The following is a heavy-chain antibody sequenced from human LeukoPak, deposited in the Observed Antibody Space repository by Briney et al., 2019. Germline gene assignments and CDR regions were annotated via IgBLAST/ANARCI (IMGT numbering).Heavy chain of an antibody. CDR2: IIPIFGTA. CDR3: ARDTYYYDSSGYSDEYYFDY. J-gene: IGHJ4*02. V-gene: IGHV1-69*13. D-gene: IGHD3-22*01. CDR1: GGTFSSYA. Sequence: SVKVSCKASGGTFSSYAISWVRQAPGQGLEWMGGIIPIFGTANYAQKFRGRVAITADESTSTAYMELSSLRSEDTAVYYCARDTYYYDSSGYSDEYYFDYWGQGTLVTVSS.